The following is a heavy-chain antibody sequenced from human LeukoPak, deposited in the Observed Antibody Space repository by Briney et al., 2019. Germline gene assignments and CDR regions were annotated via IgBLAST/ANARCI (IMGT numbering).Heavy chain of an antibody. Sequence: KPGGSLRLSCAASGFTFSSYSMNWVRQAPGKGLEWVSSISSSSSYIYYADSVKGRFTISRDNAKNSLYLQMNSLRAEDTAVYYCARDQGAYYYDSSGYSSIGAFDIWGQGTMVTVSS. J-gene: IGHJ3*02. D-gene: IGHD3-22*01. CDR2: ISSSSSYI. CDR3: ARDQGAYYYDSSGYSSIGAFDI. CDR1: GFTFSSYS. V-gene: IGHV3-21*01.